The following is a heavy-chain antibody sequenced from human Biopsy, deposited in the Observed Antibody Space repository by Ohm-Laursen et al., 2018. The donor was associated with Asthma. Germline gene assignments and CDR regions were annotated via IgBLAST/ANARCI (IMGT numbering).Heavy chain of an antibody. Sequence: SLRLSCAAPGFNLNTYTLSWVRQAPGQGLAWLSTISYDGKFKYFAGSVKGRFTISRDYSKNTLYLQMNSLRLEDTGVYFCARDAGMNLAPGHWSFDLWGRGTLLTVSS. D-gene: IGHD1-14*01. J-gene: IGHJ2*01. CDR3: ARDAGMNLAPGHWSFDL. CDR1: GFNLNTYT. CDR2: ISYDGKFK. V-gene: IGHV3-30*04.